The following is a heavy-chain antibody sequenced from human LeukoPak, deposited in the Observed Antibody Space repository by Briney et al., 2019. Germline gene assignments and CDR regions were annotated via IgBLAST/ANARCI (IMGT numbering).Heavy chain of an antibody. D-gene: IGHD4-11*01. J-gene: IGHJ5*02. CDR3: ARLAYDYSNYSDWFDP. V-gene: IGHV4-59*11. CDR2: IYYSGSN. CDR1: GGSISSHY. Sequence: SETLSLTCTVSGGSISSHYWSWIRQPPGKGLEWIGYIYYSGSNNYNPSLKSRVTISVDTSKNQFSLKLSSVTAADTAVYYCARLAYDYSNYSDWFDPWGQGTLVTVSS.